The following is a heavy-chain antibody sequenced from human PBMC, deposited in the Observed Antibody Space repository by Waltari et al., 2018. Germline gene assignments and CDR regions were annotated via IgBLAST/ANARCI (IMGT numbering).Heavy chain of an antibody. J-gene: IGHJ4*02. CDR2: ISNSGGGT. CDR3: AEGGGSDFFDY. CDR1: GFTFSSQA. V-gene: IGHV3-23*01. D-gene: IGHD6-19*01. Sequence: EGQLLESGGGLVQPGGSLRLSCAASGFTFSSQAMSWVRQAPGKGLEWVSSISNSGGGTYYTDSVKGRFSISRDNSKNTLHLQMNSLRADDTAVYFCAEGGGSDFFDYWGQGTLVTVSS.